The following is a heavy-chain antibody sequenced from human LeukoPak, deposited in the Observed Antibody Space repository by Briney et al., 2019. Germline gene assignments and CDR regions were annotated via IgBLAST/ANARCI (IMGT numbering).Heavy chain of an antibody. J-gene: IGHJ4*02. V-gene: IGHV3-74*01. Sequence: PGGSLRLSCAASGFTFSSYWMHWVRQAPGKGLVWVSRINSEGSSTSYADSVKGRFTISRYNAKNRLYLQMNSLRAEDTAVYYCARDPGYSRGGGLDYWGQGTLVTVSS. CDR2: INSEGSST. CDR1: GFTFSSYW. CDR3: ARDPGYSRGGGLDY. D-gene: IGHD6-13*01.